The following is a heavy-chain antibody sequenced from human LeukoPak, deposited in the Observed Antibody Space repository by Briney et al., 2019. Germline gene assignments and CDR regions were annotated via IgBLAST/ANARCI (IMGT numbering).Heavy chain of an antibody. CDR2: ISYDGSNK. V-gene: IGHV3-30*18. J-gene: IGHJ4*02. CDR1: GFTFDDYA. D-gene: IGHD2-15*01. Sequence: GGSLRLSCAASGFTFDDYAMHWVRQAPGKGLEWVAVISYDGSNKYYADSVKGRFTISRDNSKNTLYLQMNSLRAEDTAVYYCAKAPLDCSGGSCYFAPDYWGQGTLVTVSS. CDR3: AKAPLDCSGGSCYFAPDY.